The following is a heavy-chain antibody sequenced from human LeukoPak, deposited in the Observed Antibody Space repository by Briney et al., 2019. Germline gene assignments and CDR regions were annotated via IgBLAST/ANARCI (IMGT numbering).Heavy chain of an antibody. CDR2: IYYSGST. D-gene: IGHD3-22*01. Sequence: SETLSLTCTVSGGSISSYYWSWIRQPPGKGLEWIGYIYYSGSTNYNPSLKSRVTISVDTSKNQFSLKLSSVTAADTAVYYCARGGGYYCDSSGYYLLWGQGTLVTVSS. J-gene: IGHJ4*02. CDR3: ARGGGYYCDSSGYYLL. V-gene: IGHV4-59*01. CDR1: GGSISSYY.